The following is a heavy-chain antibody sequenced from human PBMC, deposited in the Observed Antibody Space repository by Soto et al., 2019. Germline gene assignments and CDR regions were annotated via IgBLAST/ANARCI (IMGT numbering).Heavy chain of an antibody. V-gene: IGHV2-5*01. CDR2: IYRNDDK. D-gene: IGHD6-6*01. J-gene: IGHJ2*01. Sequence: QITLKESGPTLVKPTQSLTLTCTFSGFSLSTSGVGVGWIRQPPGKALEWLALIYRNDDKRYSPSLKSRLTITKDTSKTQVDLTITNMDPVDTATSYCAHASIAARPISRNWYFDLCGRGTLVTVSS. CDR1: GFSLSTSGVG. CDR3: AHASIAARPISRNWYFDL.